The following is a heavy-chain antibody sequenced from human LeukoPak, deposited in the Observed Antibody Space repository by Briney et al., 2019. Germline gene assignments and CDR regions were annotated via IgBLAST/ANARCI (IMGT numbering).Heavy chain of an antibody. D-gene: IGHD2-2*01. CDR2: INPGGGST. CDR1: GNTFTNYY. CDR3: ARGPPLDYVVVPAAYTPFDP. J-gene: IGHJ5*02. Sequence: ASVKVSCKASGNTFTNYYRHWVRQAPGQGLEWMGVINPGGGSTSYAQKFQGRITMTRDTSTSTVYMELSSLRSEDTAVYYCARGPPLDYVVVPAAYTPFDPWGQGTLVTVSS. V-gene: IGHV1-46*01.